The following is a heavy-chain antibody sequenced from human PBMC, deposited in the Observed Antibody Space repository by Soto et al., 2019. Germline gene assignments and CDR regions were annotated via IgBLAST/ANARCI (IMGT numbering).Heavy chain of an antibody. J-gene: IGHJ5*02. CDR3: AKDLTRQLAYWLDP. CDR1: GFSFTGYY. Sequence: ASVKVSCKASGFSFTGYYIHWLRQAPGQGLEWMGWINAHSGGTEYAQKFQGRVTLTRDTSITTAYLTLTSLTSDDTALYYCAKDLTRQLAYWLDPWGQGTQVTVSS. V-gene: IGHV1-2*02. CDR2: INAHSGGT. D-gene: IGHD6-6*01.